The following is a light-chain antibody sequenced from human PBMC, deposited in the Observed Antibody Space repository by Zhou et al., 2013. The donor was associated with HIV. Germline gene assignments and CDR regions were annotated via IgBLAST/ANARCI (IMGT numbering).Light chain of an antibody. Sequence: EVLLTQSPATLSLSPGERATLSCRASQSVSTYLAWYQQKPGQAPRLLIYDASNRATGIPARFSGSGSGTDFTLTISSLEPEDFAIYYRQQRSNWPLYTFGQGTKLEIK. V-gene: IGKV3-11*01. CDR1: QSVSTY. J-gene: IGKJ2*01. CDR3: QQRSNWPLYT. CDR2: DAS.